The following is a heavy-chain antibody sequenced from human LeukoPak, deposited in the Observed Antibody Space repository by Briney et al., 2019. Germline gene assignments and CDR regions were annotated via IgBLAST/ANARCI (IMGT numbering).Heavy chain of an antibody. CDR3: ARDFVVTAVPDAFDI. D-gene: IGHD2-21*02. V-gene: IGHV4-39*07. CDR1: GGAISSSSYY. J-gene: IGHJ3*02. Sequence: SETLSLTCTVSGGAISSSSYYWGWIRQPPGKGLEWIGSIYYSGSTYYNPSLKSRVTISVDTSKNQFSLKLSSVTAADTAVYYCARDFVVTAVPDAFDIWGQGTMVTVSS. CDR2: IYYSGST.